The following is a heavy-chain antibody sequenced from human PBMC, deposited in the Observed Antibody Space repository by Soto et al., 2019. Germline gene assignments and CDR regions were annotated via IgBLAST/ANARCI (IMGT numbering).Heavy chain of an antibody. D-gene: IGHD5-18*01. CDR1: GFTFSSYG. J-gene: IGHJ4*02. V-gene: IGHV3-30*18. CDR3: AKPRGYSYGYGRPTDY. Sequence: QVQLVESGGGVVQPGRSLRLSCAASGFTFSSYGMHWVRQAPGKGLEWVALISEDGSNKNYADSVKGRFTISRDNSKNTLYLQMNSLRAEDTAVYYCAKPRGYSYGYGRPTDYWGQGSLVTVSS. CDR2: ISEDGSNK.